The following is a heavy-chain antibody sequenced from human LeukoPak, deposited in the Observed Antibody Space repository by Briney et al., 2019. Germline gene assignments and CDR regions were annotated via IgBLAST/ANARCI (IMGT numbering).Heavy chain of an antibody. CDR2: ISPNSGGT. Sequence: ASVKVSCKASGYTFTSYGISWVRQAPGQGLEWMGWISPNSGGTNYAQKFQGRVTMTRDTSISTAYMELSRLRSDDTAVYYCARKYSSGWYDYWGQGTLVTVSS. CDR1: GYTFTSYG. J-gene: IGHJ4*02. D-gene: IGHD6-19*01. V-gene: IGHV1-2*02. CDR3: ARKYSSGWYDY.